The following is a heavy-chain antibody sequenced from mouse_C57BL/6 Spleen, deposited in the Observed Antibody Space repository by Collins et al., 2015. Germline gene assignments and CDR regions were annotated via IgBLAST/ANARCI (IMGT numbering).Heavy chain of an antibody. CDR2: IHPSDSDT. CDR1: GYAFSSSW. J-gene: IGHJ3*01. Sequence: QVQLQQSGPELVKPGASVKISCKASGYAFSSSWMNWVKQRPGEGLEWIGRIHPSDSDTNCNQKFKAKATLTVDKSSSIVYMQLSSLTSEDSAVYYCAEYYTSGFAYWGQGTLVTVSA. D-gene: IGHD2-12*01. CDR3: AEYYTSGFAY. V-gene: IGHV1-82*01.